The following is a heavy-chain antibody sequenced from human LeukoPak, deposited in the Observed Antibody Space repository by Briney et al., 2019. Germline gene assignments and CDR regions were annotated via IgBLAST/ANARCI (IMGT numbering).Heavy chain of an antibody. D-gene: IGHD5-18*01. CDR3: AKDIAQGYTFGSIEQDY. V-gene: IGHV3-23*01. Sequence: GGSLRLSCAVSGLAFSRYAMSWVRQAPGKGLEWVSAISESGSGTYYADSVKGRFTISRDNSKDTLSLQMNSLRAEDTAVYYCAKDIAQGYTFGSIEQDYWGQGTLVTVSS. J-gene: IGHJ4*02. CDR2: ISESGSGT. CDR1: GLAFSRYA.